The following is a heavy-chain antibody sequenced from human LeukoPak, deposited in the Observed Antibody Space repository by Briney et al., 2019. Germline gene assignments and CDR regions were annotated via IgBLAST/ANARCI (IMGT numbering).Heavy chain of an antibody. J-gene: IGHJ1*01. D-gene: IGHD2-21*02. CDR2: ISGSGGST. CDR3: AKTFAKVTAIPRYFQH. Sequence: GGSLRLSCAASGFTFSSYAMSRVRQAPGKGLEWVSAISGSGGSTYYADSVKGRFTISRDNSKNTLYLQMNSLRAEDTAVYYCAKTFAKVTAIPRYFQHWGQGTLVTVSS. V-gene: IGHV3-23*01. CDR1: GFTFSSYA.